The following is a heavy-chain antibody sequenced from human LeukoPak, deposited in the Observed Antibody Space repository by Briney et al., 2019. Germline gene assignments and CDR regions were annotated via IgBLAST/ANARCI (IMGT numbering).Heavy chain of an antibody. CDR2: IIPIFGTA. CDR3: ARGYCSSTSCPSHYYMDV. D-gene: IGHD2-2*01. CDR1: GGTFSSYA. V-gene: IGHV1-69*13. Sequence: SVKVSCKASGGTFSSYAISWVRQAPGQGLEWMGGIIPIFGTANYAQKFQGRVTITADESTSTAYMELSSLRSEDTAVHYCARGYCSSTSCPSHYYMDVWGKGTTVTVSS. J-gene: IGHJ6*03.